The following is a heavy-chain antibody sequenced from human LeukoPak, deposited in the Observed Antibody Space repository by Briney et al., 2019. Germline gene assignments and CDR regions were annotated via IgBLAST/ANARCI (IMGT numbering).Heavy chain of an antibody. V-gene: IGHV1-46*01. CDR1: GYTFTSYY. CDR2: INPSGGST. Sequence: ASVKVSCKASGYTFTSYYIHWVRQAPGQGLEWMGIINPSGGSTSYAQKFQGRVTMTRDTSTSTVYMELSSLRSEDTAVYYCAGSCSGGSCYSSYYYYYMDVWGKGTTVTVSS. J-gene: IGHJ6*03. D-gene: IGHD2-15*01. CDR3: AGSCSGGSCYSSYYYYYMDV.